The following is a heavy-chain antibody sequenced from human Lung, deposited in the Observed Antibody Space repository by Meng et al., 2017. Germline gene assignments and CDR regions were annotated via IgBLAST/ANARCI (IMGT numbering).Heavy chain of an antibody. CDR3: VKDYGGYNSIFDY. V-gene: IGHV3-23*01. CDR1: GFTFNSYA. Sequence: GESLKISCSASGFTFNSYAMSWVRQPPGKGLEWVSGVETGHTTFYADSVKGRFTLSRDSSQSTLYLQMNSLRAEDTAVYYCVKDYGGYNSIFDYWGQG. CDR2: VETGHTT. J-gene: IGHJ4*02. D-gene: IGHD4-23*01.